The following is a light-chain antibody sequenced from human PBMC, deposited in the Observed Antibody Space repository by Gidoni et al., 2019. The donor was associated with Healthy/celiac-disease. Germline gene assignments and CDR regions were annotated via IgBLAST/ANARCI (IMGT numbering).Light chain of an antibody. CDR1: QSVSSY. CDR3: QQRSNWPPTWT. J-gene: IGKJ1*01. V-gene: IGKV3-11*01. Sequence: EIVLTQSPATLSWSPGETATLSCRASQSVSSYLAWYQQKPGQAPRLLIYDASNRATGIPARFSGSGSGTDFTLTISSLEPEDFAVYYCQQRSNWPPTWTFGQGTKVEIK. CDR2: DAS.